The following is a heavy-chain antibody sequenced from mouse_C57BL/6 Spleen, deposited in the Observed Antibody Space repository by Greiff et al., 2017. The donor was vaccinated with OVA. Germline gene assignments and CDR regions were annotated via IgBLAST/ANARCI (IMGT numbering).Heavy chain of an antibody. CDR2: IDPEDGDT. J-gene: IGHJ3*01. V-gene: IGHV14-1*01. CDR1: GFNIKDYY. Sequence: EVQLQQSGAELVRPGASVKLSCTASGFNIKDYYMHWVKQRPEQGLEWIGRIDPEDGDTEYAPKFQGKATMTADTSSNTASLQLNSLTSEDTAVNYCTMPLYYGSEAYWGQGTLVTVSA. D-gene: IGHD1-1*01. CDR3: TMPLYYGSEAY.